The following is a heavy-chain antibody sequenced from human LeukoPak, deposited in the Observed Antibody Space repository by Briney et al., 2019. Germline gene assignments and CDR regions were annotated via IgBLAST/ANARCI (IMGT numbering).Heavy chain of an antibody. Sequence: SETLSLTCRVSGYSINSGYYWGWIRQPPGKGLEYIATISHSGSTYYNPSLKSRVTISVDTSKNQFSLKLSSVTAADTAVYYCAGSYSSDWFDPWGQGTLVTVSS. J-gene: IGHJ5*02. CDR2: ISHSGST. CDR1: GYSINSGYY. D-gene: IGHD6-25*01. V-gene: IGHV4-38-2*02. CDR3: AGSYSSDWFDP.